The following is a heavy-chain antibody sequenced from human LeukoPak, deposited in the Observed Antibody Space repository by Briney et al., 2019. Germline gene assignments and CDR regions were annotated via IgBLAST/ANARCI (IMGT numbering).Heavy chain of an antibody. Sequence: PGGSLRLSCAASGFTFSSYWMSWVRQAPGKGLEWVANIKQDGSEKYYVDSVKGRFTISRDNAKHSLYLQMNSVRAEDTAVYYWARRTVVTATSPLAIWGQGTLVTVSS. CDR1: GFTFSSYW. CDR3: ARRTVVTATSPLAI. J-gene: IGHJ4*02. D-gene: IGHD2-21*02. V-gene: IGHV3-7*04. CDR2: IKQDGSEK.